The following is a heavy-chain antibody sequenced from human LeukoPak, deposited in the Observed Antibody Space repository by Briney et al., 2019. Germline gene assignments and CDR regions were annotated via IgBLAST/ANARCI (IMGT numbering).Heavy chain of an antibody. CDR1: GGSFSGYS. V-gene: IGHV4-34*01. Sequence: PSETLSLTCAVSGGSFSGYSWSWIRQPPGKGLEWIGDINQRGRTDYNPSLKSRVTISVDTSKNQVSLKLTSVTAADTAVYYCARGLLFDPWGQGTLVTVSS. CDR2: INQRGRT. CDR3: ARGLLFDP. J-gene: IGHJ5*02.